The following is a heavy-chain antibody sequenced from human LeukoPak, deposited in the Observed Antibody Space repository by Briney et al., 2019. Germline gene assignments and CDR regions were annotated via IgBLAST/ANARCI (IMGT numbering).Heavy chain of an antibody. D-gene: IGHD1-1*01. Sequence: SVQVSCKASGGTFSSYAISWVRQAPGQGLEWMGGIIPIFGTANYAQKFQGRVTITADESTSTAYMELSSLRSEDTAVYYCARVGTTGVDAFDIWGQGTMVTVSS. CDR3: ARVGTTGVDAFDI. CDR1: GGTFSSYA. J-gene: IGHJ3*02. CDR2: IIPIFGTA. V-gene: IGHV1-69*13.